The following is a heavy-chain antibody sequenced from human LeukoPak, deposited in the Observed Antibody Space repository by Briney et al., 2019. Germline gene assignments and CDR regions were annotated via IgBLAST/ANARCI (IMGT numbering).Heavy chain of an antibody. CDR2: FDPEDGET. Sequence: ASVKVSCKVCGYTLTELSMHWVRPAPGKGVEWMGGFDPEDGETIYAQKFQGRVTMPEDTSTATAYMELSSLRSEAPAVYYCATSSRSVSGGGYWGQGTLVTVSS. J-gene: IGHJ4*02. D-gene: IGHD1-14*01. CDR3: ATSSRSVSGGGY. V-gene: IGHV1-24*01. CDR1: GYTLTELS.